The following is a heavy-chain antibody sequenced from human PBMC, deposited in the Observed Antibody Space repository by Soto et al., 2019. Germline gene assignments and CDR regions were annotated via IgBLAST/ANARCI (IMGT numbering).Heavy chain of an antibody. J-gene: IGHJ4*02. Sequence: QVQLVQSGAEVKKPGASVKVSCKASGYTFTSYDINWVRQATGLGLEWMGWMNPNSGNTGYAQKFQGRVTMTRNTSISTAYMELSSLRSEDTAVYYCATVHYDFWSGYRPSLVADYWGQGTLVTVSS. CDR1: GYTFTSYD. CDR2: MNPNSGNT. CDR3: ATVHYDFWSGYRPSLVADY. D-gene: IGHD3-3*01. V-gene: IGHV1-8*01.